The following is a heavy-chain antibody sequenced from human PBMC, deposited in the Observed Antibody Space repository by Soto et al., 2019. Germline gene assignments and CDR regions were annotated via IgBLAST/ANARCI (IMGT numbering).Heavy chain of an antibody. V-gene: IGHV3-21*01. J-gene: IGHJ6*02. Sequence: GGSLRLSCAASGFTFSSYSMNWVRQAPGKGLEWVSSISSSSSYIYYADSVKGRFTISRDNAKNSLYLQMNSLRAEDTAVYYCARGQWELLRGSHYYYYGMDVWGQGTTVTVSS. CDR3: ARGQWELLRGSHYYYYGMDV. CDR2: ISSSSSYI. D-gene: IGHD1-26*01. CDR1: GFTFSSYS.